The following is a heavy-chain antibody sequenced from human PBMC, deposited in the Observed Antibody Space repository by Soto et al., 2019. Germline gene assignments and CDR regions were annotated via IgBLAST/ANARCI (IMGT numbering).Heavy chain of an antibody. V-gene: IGHV4-59*01. CDR2: ISHTGIT. D-gene: IGHD3-10*01. J-gene: IGHJ4*02. CDR3: ARKESYFDY. Sequence: SETLSLTCTVSGGSISGYFWTWIRQPPGKGLEWIGYISHTGITNYNSSLKSRVTMSVDTSKNQFSLRVSSLTAADTAVYYCARKESYFDYWGQGILVTVSS. CDR1: GGSISGYF.